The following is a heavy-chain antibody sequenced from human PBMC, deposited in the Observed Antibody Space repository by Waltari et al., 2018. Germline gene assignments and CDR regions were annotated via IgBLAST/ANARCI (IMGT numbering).Heavy chain of an antibody. CDR2: IRSKAYGGTT. J-gene: IGHJ6*03. D-gene: IGHD2-2*01. CDR1: GFTSGVSA. CDR3: TSSSKYYYYYMDV. V-gene: IGHV3-49*03. Sequence: VQLVESVGGLVQLGLSLRLSCTASGFTSGVSAMCLFSQAPGKGLEWVGCIRSKAYGGTTEYAASVKGRFTISRDDAKSIAYLQMNSLKTEDTAVYYCTSSSKYYYYYMDVWGKGTTVTISS.